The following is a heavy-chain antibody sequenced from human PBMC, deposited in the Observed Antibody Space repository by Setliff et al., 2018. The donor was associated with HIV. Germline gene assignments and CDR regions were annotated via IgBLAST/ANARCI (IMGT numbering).Heavy chain of an antibody. Sequence: GGSLRLSCAASGFTFSSHNMNWVRQAPGKGLEWVSSISSSSSYIYYADSVKGRFTISRDNAKNSLYLQMNSLRAEDTAVYYCATSLPPGISYVYDAFDIWGQGTMVTVSS. CDR2: ISSSSSYI. V-gene: IGHV3-21*01. CDR1: GFTFSSHN. CDR3: ATSLPPGISYVYDAFDI. J-gene: IGHJ3*02. D-gene: IGHD3-16*01.